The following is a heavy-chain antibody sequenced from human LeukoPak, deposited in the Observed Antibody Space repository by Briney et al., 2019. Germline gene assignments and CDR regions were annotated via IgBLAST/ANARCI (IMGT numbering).Heavy chain of an antibody. V-gene: IGHV3-30-3*01. CDR2: ISYDGSNK. Sequence: GRSLRLSCAASGFTFSSYAMHWVRQAPGKGLEWVAVISYDGSNKYYADSVKGRFTISRDNSKNTLYLQMNSLRAEDTAVYYCSRLSGYGYWGQGTLVTVSS. CDR1: GFTFSSYA. CDR3: SRLSGYGY. J-gene: IGHJ4*02. D-gene: IGHD3-9*01.